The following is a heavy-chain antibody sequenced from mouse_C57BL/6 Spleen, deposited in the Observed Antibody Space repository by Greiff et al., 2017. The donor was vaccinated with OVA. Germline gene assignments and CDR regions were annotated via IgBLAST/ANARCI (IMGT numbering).Heavy chain of an antibody. CDR2: ISSGGSYT. Sequence: EVKLVESGGDLVKPGGSLKLSCAASGFTFSSYGMSWVRQTPDKRLEWVATISSGGSYTYYPDSVKGRFTISRDNDKNTLYLQMSSLKSEDTAMYYCARQWYYYGSSYGYFDVWGTGTTVTVSS. J-gene: IGHJ1*03. CDR3: ARQWYYYGSSYGYFDV. CDR1: GFTFSSYG. D-gene: IGHD1-1*01. V-gene: IGHV5-6*01.